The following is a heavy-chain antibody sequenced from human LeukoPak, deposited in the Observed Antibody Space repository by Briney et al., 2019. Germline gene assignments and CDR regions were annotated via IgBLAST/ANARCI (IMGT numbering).Heavy chain of an antibody. CDR3: ATGYGDFRVEGRYFYS. D-gene: IGHD4-17*01. V-gene: IGHV4-59*01. CDR2: VHYSGTT. CDR1: DGFITNYY. J-gene: IGHJ4*02. Sequence: PSETLSLTCTVSDGFITNYYWSWVRQPPGKGLEFIGYVHYSGTTNYNPSLRSRVTISIDTSKKHFFLKLNSVTAADTAVYYCATGYGDFRVEGRYFYSWGQGTLVTVSS.